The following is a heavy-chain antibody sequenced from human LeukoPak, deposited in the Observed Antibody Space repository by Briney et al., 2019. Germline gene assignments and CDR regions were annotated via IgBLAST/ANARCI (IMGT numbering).Heavy chain of an antibody. J-gene: IGHJ4*02. CDR1: GFAVSSNY. CDR2: IYSGGST. V-gene: IGHV3-66*02. D-gene: IGHD6-13*01. Sequence: GGSLRLSCAASGFAVSSNYMSWVRQAPGKGLEWVSVIYSGGSTYYADSVKGRFTISRDNSKNTLYLQMNSLRAEDTAVYYCARGPYSSRSSGFDYWGQGTLVTVSS. CDR3: ARGPYSSRSSGFDY.